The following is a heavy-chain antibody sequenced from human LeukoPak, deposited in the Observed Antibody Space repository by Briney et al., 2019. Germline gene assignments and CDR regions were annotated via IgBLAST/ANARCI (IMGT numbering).Heavy chain of an antibody. V-gene: IGHV3-53*01. Sequence: GRSLRLSCAASGFTFSSYGMRWVRQAPGKGLEWVSVIYSGGSTYYTDSVKGRFTISRDNSKNTLYLQMNSLRAEDTAVYYCARDQDYYDSSAFDIWGQGTMVTVSS. CDR2: IYSGGST. CDR1: GFTFSSYG. CDR3: ARDQDYYDSSAFDI. D-gene: IGHD3-22*01. J-gene: IGHJ3*02.